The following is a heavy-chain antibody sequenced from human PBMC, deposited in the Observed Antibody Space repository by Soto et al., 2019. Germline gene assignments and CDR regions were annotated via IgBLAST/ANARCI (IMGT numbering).Heavy chain of an antibody. CDR3: ARGYSGNSGVFDF. CDR2: IWYDGSNK. V-gene: IGHV3-33*01. J-gene: IGHJ4*02. CDR1: GFTFSSYG. D-gene: IGHD5-12*01. Sequence: PGGSLRLSCAASGFTFSSYGMHWVRQSPGKGLEWVAVIWYDGSNKYYADSVKGRFTISRDNSKNTLYLQMNSLRAEDTAVYYCARGYSGNSGVFDFWGQGTLVTV.